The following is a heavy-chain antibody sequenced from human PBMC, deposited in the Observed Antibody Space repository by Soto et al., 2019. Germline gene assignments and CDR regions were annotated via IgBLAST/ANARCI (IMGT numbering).Heavy chain of an antibody. Sequence: PSETLSLTCTVSGGSISSSSYYWGWIRQPPGKGLEWIGSIYYSGSTYYNPSLKSRVTISVDTSKNQFSLKLSSVTAADTAVYYCARHPNIAAARGFDPWGQGNMVAVSS. CDR3: ARHPNIAAARGFDP. V-gene: IGHV4-39*01. CDR1: GGSISSSSYY. D-gene: IGHD6-13*01. CDR2: IYYSGST. J-gene: IGHJ5*02.